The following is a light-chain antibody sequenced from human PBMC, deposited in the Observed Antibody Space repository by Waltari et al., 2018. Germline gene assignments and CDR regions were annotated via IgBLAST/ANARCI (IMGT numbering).Light chain of an antibody. CDR2: DAS. V-gene: IGKV3-11*01. Sequence: EIVLIQSPATLSSSPGERATLTGRASQSVGSYLACDQQKPGQPPRLLIYDASNRSTGLPARFSGSGSGTDFTLTISSLEPEDFAVYYCQQHSNWPLTFGGGTKVEIK. CDR3: QQHSNWPLT. CDR1: QSVGSY. J-gene: IGKJ4*01.